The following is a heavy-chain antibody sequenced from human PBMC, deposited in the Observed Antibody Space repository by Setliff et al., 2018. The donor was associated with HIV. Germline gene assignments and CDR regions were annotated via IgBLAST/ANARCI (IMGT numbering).Heavy chain of an antibody. CDR2: ISAYNGNT. Sequence: GASVKVSCKASGYTFTSYGISWVRQAPGQGLEWMGWISAYNGNTNYAQKLQGRVTMTTDTSTSTAYMELGSLRSDDTAVYYCARVGPVLRYFDWLFQSNAFDIWGQGTMVTVSS. D-gene: IGHD3-9*01. CDR3: ARVGPVLRYFDWLFQSNAFDI. CDR1: GYTFTSYG. J-gene: IGHJ3*02. V-gene: IGHV1-18*01.